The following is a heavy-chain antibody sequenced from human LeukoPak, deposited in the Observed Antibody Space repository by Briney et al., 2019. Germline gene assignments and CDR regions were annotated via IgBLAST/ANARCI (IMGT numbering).Heavy chain of an antibody. V-gene: IGHV3-48*03. J-gene: IGHJ4*02. D-gene: IGHD1-20*01. CDR2: LSSSGSTI. CDR3: ARIGYNWNVFDY. CDR1: GFTFNIYE. Sequence: GGSLRLSCVASGFTFNIYEMNWVRQAPGKGLEWVSYLSSSGSTIYYADSVKGRFTISRDNAKNSLSLQMSSLRGEDTAVYYCARIGYNWNVFDYWGQGTLVTVSS.